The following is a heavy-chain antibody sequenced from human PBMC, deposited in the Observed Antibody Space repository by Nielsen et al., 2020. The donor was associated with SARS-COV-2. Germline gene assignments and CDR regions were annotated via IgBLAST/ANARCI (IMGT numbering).Heavy chain of an antibody. CDR3: ASGIGSSSVSLV. V-gene: IGHV4-39*01. D-gene: IGHD6-6*01. J-gene: IGHJ4*02. CDR1: GDSISSSSYY. Sequence: SETLSLTCTVSGDSISSSSYYWGWIRQPPGKGLEWIGSIYYSGSTYYNPSLKSRVTISVDTSKNQFSLKLSSVTAADTAVYYCASGIGSSSVSLVWGQGTLVTVSS. CDR2: IYYSGST.